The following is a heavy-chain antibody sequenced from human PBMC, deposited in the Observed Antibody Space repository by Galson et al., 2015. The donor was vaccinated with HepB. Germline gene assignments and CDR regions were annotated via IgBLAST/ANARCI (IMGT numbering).Heavy chain of an antibody. J-gene: IGHJ4*02. CDR1: GFSVTEIY. Sequence: SLRLSCAASGFSVTEIYMTWVRQAPGKGLEWISVIYRGGGTFYPDSVKGRFTISRDSSKNTVFLQMNSLTSEDTAVYYCVRGLGSWADYWGQGTLVAVSS. CDR3: VRGLGSWADY. V-gene: IGHV3-66*02. D-gene: IGHD3-16*01. CDR2: IYRGGGT.